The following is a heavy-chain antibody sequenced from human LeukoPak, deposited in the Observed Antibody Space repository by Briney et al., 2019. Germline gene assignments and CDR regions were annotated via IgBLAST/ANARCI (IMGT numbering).Heavy chain of an antibody. V-gene: IGHV1-2*02. CDR1: GYTFTDYY. CDR3: ARDYVGDNWFDP. D-gene: IGHD3-16*01. CDR2: ISPNSGGT. Sequence: ASVKVSCKASGYTFTDYYMHWVRQAPGQGLEWMGWISPNSGGTNYAQKFQGRVTMTRDTSISTAYMELSRLRSDDTAVYYCARDYVGDNWFDPWGQGTLVTVSS. J-gene: IGHJ5*02.